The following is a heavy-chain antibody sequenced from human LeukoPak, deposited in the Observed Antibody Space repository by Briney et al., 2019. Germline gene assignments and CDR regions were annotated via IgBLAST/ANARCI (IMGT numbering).Heavy chain of an antibody. CDR2: INSDGSST. V-gene: IGHV3-74*01. J-gene: IGHJ4*02. CDR3: ARDPSGDYGDYFDY. Sequence: GGALRLSCAASGFTFSSYWMYRVPPGPGEGRVWGSRINSDGSSTNYADSVKGPFTISRDNAKNTLYLQMNSLRAEDTAVYYCARDPSGDYGDYFDYWGQGTLVTVSS. D-gene: IGHD4-17*01. CDR1: GFTFSSYW.